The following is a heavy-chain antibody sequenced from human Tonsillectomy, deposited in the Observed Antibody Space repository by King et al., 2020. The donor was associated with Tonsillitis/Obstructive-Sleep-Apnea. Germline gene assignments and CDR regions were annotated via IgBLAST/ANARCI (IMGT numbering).Heavy chain of an antibody. J-gene: IGHJ4*02. Sequence: VQLQQWGAGLLKPSETLSLTCAVYGGSFSGYYWNWIRQPPGKRLEWIGEINHSGIANYNPSLKSRVTISVDTSKNQFSLNLRFVTAADTAVYYCARGSTVGSTDSWGQGTLVTVSS. CDR1: GGSFSGYY. D-gene: IGHD1-26*01. CDR2: INHSGIA. CDR3: ARGSTVGSTDS. V-gene: IGHV4-34*01.